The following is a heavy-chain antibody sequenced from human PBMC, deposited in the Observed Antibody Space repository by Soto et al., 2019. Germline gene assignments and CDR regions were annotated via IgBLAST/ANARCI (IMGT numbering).Heavy chain of an antibody. J-gene: IGHJ4*02. CDR2: IHYSGST. D-gene: IGHD3-22*01. V-gene: IGHV4-39*01. CDR3: ADQHFGYDSSGFDY. CDR1: GGSISSSSYY. Sequence: PSETLSLTCTVSGGSISSSSYYWGWIRQPPGKGLEWIGSIHYSGSTYYNPSLKSRVTISVDTSKNQFSLKLSSVAAADTAVYYCADQHFGYDSSGFDYWGQGTLVTVSS.